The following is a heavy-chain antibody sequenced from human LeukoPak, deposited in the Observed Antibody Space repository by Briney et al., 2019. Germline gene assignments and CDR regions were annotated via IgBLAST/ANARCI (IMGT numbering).Heavy chain of an antibody. D-gene: IGHD3-9*01. Sequence: SETLSLTCTVSGGSISSYYWSWVRQPPGKGLEWIGYIYYSGSTNYNPSLKSRVTISVDTSKNQFSLKLSSVTAADTAVYYCARDLHYDILTGQNYYYYYYMDVWGKGTTVTVSS. CDR3: ARDLHYDILTGQNYYYYYYMDV. CDR2: IYYSGST. V-gene: IGHV4-59*01. J-gene: IGHJ6*03. CDR1: GGSISSYY.